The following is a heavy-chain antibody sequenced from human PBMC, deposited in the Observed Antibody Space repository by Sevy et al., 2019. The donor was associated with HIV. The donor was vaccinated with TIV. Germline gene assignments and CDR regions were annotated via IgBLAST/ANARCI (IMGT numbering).Heavy chain of an antibody. Sequence: GGSLRLSCTTSGFIFSNAWMNWVRQAPGKGLEWVGRIKSKYDGGTTDYAAPVKGRCTVSRDDSKNTVYLQMNSLKAEDTAIYYCATGGYYFYYWGQGTLVTVSS. CDR1: GFIFSNAW. J-gene: IGHJ4*02. V-gene: IGHV3-15*07. CDR2: IKSKYDGGTT. CDR3: ATGGYYFYY. D-gene: IGHD3-22*01.